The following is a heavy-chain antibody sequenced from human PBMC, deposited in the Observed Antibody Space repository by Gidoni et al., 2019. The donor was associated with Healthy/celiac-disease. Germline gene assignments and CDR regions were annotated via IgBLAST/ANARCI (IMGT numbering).Heavy chain of an antibody. CDR1: GGSISSVSYY. D-gene: IGHD1-26*01. J-gene: IGHJ5*02. Sequence: QVQLQESGPGLVKPSQTLSLTCTVSGGSISSVSYYWSWIRQPAGKGLEWIGRIYTSGSTNYNPSLKSRVTMSVETSKNQFSLKLSSVTAADTAVYYCAREGWELLTSYNWFDPWGQGTLVTVSS. CDR2: IYTSGST. V-gene: IGHV4-61*02. CDR3: AREGWELLTSYNWFDP.